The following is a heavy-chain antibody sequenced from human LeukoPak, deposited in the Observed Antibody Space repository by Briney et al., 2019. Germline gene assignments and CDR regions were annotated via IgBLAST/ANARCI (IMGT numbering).Heavy chain of an antibody. D-gene: IGHD3-22*01. J-gene: IGHJ4*02. V-gene: IGHV3-30*18. CDR2: ISYDGSNK. CDR1: GFTFSSYG. Sequence: PGGSLRLFCAASGFTFSSYGMHWVRQAPGKGLEWVAVISYDGSNKYYADSVKGRFTISRDNSKNTLYLQMNSLRAEDTAVYYCAKEDYDSSGPPAYWGQGTLVTVSS. CDR3: AKEDYDSSGPPAY.